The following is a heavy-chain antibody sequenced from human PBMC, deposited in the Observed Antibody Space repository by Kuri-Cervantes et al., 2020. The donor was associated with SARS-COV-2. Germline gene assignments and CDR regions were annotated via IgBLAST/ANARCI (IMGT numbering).Heavy chain of an antibody. D-gene: IGHD5-12*01. Sequence: SETLSLPCAVYGGSSSDDKWSWIRQGPGKGLEWVGEITESGSTNYNPSLKGRVSMSVDTSKKQFSLKLTSVTAADTAIYYCARGGYDVTMIVVLVTAGSSYFDLWGRGTLVTVSS. CDR3: ARGGYDVTMIVVLVTAGSSYFDL. J-gene: IGHJ2*01. V-gene: IGHV4-34*01. CDR1: GGSSSDDK. CDR2: ITESGST.